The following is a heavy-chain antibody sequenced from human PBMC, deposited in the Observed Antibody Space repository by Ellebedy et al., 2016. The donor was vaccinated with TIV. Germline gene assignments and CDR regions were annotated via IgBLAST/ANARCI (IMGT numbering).Heavy chain of an antibody. CDR2: ISADGSSI. D-gene: IGHD3-22*01. V-gene: IGHV3-23*01. CDR3: AKGSSSGFNYDRVGFEY. J-gene: IGHJ4*02. Sequence: GESLKISCAASGFTFSSFAMHWVRQAPGKGLEWLSVISADGSSINTADSVKGRFTVTRDNSKNTVYLQMNRLGAEDTAVYYWAKGSSSGFNYDRVGFEYWGQGTLVTVSP. CDR1: GFTFSSFA.